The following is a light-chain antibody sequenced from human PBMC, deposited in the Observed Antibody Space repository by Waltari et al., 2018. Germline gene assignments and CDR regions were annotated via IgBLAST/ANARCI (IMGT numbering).Light chain of an antibody. Sequence: DIVMTQSPLSLPVTPGEPASISCRSSQSLLHTSGYNYLTWFLQKPGQSPQLLIYLVSIRASGVPDRFSGSGSGTDFTLKITRVEADDVGFYYCMQGLQSPSFGGGTKVEIK. CDR3: MQGLQSPS. CDR2: LVS. J-gene: IGKJ4*02. V-gene: IGKV2-28*01. CDR1: QSLLHTSGYNY.